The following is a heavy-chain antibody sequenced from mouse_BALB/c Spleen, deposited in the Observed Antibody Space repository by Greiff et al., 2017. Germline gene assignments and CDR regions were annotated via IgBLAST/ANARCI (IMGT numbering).Heavy chain of an antibody. CDR2: ILPGSGST. Sequence: VQLQESGAELMKPGASVKISCKATGYTFSSYWIEWVKQRPGHGLEWIGEILPGSGSTNYNEKFKGKATFTADTSSNTAYMQLSSLTSEDSAVYYCARRGYYRYDGFAYWGQGTLVTVSA. V-gene: IGHV1-9*01. J-gene: IGHJ3*01. CDR1: GYTFSSYW. D-gene: IGHD2-14*01. CDR3: ARRGYYRYDGFAY.